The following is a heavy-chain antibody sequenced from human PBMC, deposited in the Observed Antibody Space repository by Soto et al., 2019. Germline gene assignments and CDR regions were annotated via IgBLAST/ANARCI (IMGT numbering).Heavy chain of an antibody. CDR1: GGSISSSSYY. CDR2: IYYSGST. Sequence: SETLSLTCTVSGGSISSSSYYWGWIRQPPGKGLEWIGSIYYSGSTYYNPSLKSRVTISVDTSKNQFSLKLSSVTAADTAVYYCARFRPVVAAEGSDAFDIWGQGTMVTVSS. V-gene: IGHV4-39*01. J-gene: IGHJ3*02. D-gene: IGHD2-15*01. CDR3: ARFRPVVAAEGSDAFDI.